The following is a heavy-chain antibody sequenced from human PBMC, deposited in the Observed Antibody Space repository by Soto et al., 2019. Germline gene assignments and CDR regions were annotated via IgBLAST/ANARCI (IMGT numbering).Heavy chain of an antibody. V-gene: IGHV5-51*01. CDR3: ARRDYDFWSGFFGGMDV. CDR1: GYSFTSYW. Sequence: LKISCKGSGYSFTSYWIGWVRQMPGKGLEWMGIIYPGDSDTRYSPSFQGQVTISADKSISTAYLQWSSLKASDTAMYYCARRDYDFWSGFFGGMDVWGQGTTVTVSS. D-gene: IGHD3-3*01. CDR2: IYPGDSDT. J-gene: IGHJ6*02.